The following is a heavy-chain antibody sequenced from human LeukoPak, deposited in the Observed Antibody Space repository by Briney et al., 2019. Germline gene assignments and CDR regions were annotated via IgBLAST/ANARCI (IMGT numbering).Heavy chain of an antibody. CDR1: GFTFSSYA. D-gene: IGHD1-26*01. V-gene: IGHV3-33*01. J-gene: IGHJ4*02. CDR2: IWDDGSNE. CDR3: ARGSRETDFDY. Sequence: GGSLRPSCAASGFTFSSYAMHWVRQAPGKGLEWVAVIWDDGSNEYYADSVKGRFTIFRDNSKTMLYLQMNSLRAEDTAVYYCARGSRETDFDYWGQGTLVTVSS.